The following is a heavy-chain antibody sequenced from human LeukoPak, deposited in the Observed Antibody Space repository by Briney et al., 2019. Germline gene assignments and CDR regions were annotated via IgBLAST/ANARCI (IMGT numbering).Heavy chain of an antibody. CDR2: IYYSGST. Sequence: SETLSLTCTVSGGSISSSSYYWGWIRQPPGKGLEWIGSIYYSGSTYYNPSLKSRVTISVDTSKNQFSLKLSSVTAADTAVYYCAAGGKVVYWGQGALVTVSS. V-gene: IGHV4-39*01. CDR1: GGSISSSSYY. J-gene: IGHJ4*02. CDR3: AAGGKVVY. D-gene: IGHD3-16*01.